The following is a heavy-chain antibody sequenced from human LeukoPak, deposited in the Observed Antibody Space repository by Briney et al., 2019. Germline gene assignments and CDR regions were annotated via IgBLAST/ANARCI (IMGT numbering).Heavy chain of an antibody. D-gene: IGHD2-15*01. CDR3: AQKGGADY. Sequence: GGSLRLSCAASGFTFSNYGMHWVRQAPGKGLEWVAVIWYDGSNKYYADSVKGRFTISRDNAKNSLYLQMNSLRDEDTAVYYCAQKGGADYWGQGTLVTVSS. V-gene: IGHV3-33*06. J-gene: IGHJ4*02. CDR2: IWYDGSNK. CDR1: GFTFSNYG.